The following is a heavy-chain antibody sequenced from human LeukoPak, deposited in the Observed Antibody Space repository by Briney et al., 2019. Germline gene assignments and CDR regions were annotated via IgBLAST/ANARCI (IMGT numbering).Heavy chain of an antibody. CDR1: GFSISYNY. Sequence: GGSLRLSCEVSGFSISYNYMSWVRQAPGKGLEWVSAIYSAGSAYYADTVKGRFTISRDNAKNSLYLQMNSLRAEDTAVYYCARVELKVSNWGQGTLVTVSS. CDR2: IYSAGSA. D-gene: IGHD1-26*01. J-gene: IGHJ4*02. V-gene: IGHV3-53*01. CDR3: ARVELKVSN.